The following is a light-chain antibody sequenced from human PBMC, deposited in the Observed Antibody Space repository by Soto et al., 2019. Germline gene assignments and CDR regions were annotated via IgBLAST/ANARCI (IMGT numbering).Light chain of an antibody. J-gene: IGKJ4*01. CDR3: QQYAASRFT. V-gene: IGKV3-20*01. CDR1: QSVSSNY. CDR2: RAS. Sequence: EIVLTQSSGTLSLSPGERVTLSCRASQSVSSNYLAWYQQKSGQAPRLLIYRASTSATGIPDRFSGSGSGTDFSLIISRLEPEDSAVYYCQQYAASRFTFGGGTKLEIK.